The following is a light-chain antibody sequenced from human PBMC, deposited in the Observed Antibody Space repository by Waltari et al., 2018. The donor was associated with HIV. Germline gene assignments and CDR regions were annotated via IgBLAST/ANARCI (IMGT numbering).Light chain of an antibody. J-gene: IGLJ2*01. CDR2: EVS. CDR3: SSYAGSNNLL. Sequence: SALPPPPSASGSPRPSVTISCTGTSSDVGGDNFVSWYQQHPGKAPKLMIYEVSKRPSGVPDRFSGSKSGNTASLTVSGLQAEDEADYYCSSYAGSNNLLFGGGTKLTVL. CDR1: SSDVGGDNF. V-gene: IGLV2-8*01.